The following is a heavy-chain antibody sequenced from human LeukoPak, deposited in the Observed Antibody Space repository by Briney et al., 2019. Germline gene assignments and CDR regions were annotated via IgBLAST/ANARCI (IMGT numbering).Heavy chain of an antibody. D-gene: IGHD3-22*01. CDR1: GFTFSRYW. CDR2: IKEDGSDK. V-gene: IGHV3-7*01. CDR3: ARAVYYDSTGGDY. Sequence: GGSLRLSCAASGFTFSRYWMSWVRQAPVKGLGWVANIKEDGSDKNYADSVKGRFTISRDNAKNSLYLQMNRLRADDTAVYYCARAVYYDSTGGDYWGQGTLVTVSS. J-gene: IGHJ4*02.